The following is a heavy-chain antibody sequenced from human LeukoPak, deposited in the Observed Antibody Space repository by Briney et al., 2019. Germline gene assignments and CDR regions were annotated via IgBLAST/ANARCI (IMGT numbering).Heavy chain of an antibody. V-gene: IGHV1-18*01. D-gene: IGHD2-2*01. J-gene: IGHJ4*02. CDR2: ISAYNGNT. CDR3: ARARSGGTSPFDY. CDR1: GYTFTSYD. Sequence: ASVKVSCKASGYTFTSYDINWVRQAPGQGLEWMGWISAYNGNTNYAQKLQGRVTMTTDTSTSTAFMELRSLRSDDTAVYYCARARSGGTSPFDYWGQGTLVTVSS.